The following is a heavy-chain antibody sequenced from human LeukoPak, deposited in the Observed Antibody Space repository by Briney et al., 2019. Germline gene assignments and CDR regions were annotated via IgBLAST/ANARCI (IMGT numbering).Heavy chain of an antibody. CDR2: INPNSGGT. CDR3: ARDLMVATRHNWFDP. CDR1: GYTFTGYY. V-gene: IGHV1-2*02. Sequence: ASVKVSCKASGYTFTGYYMHWVRQAPGQGLEWMGWINPNSGGTNYAQKFQGRVTMTRDTSISTAYMELSRLRSEDTAVYYCARDLMVATRHNWFDPWGQGTLVTVSS. D-gene: IGHD5-12*01. J-gene: IGHJ5*02.